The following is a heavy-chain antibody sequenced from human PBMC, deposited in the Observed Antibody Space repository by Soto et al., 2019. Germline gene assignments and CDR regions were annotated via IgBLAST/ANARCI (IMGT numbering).Heavy chain of an antibody. CDR3: AKEAGELATRSFDY. V-gene: IGHV3-21*01. J-gene: IGHJ4*02. CDR2: ISSSSSYI. CDR1: GFTFSSYS. D-gene: IGHD3-16*01. Sequence: EVQLVESGGGLVKPGGSLRLSCAASGFTFSSYSMNWFRQPPGKGLEWVSSISSSSSYIYYADSVKGRFTISRDNAKNSLYLQMNSLRAEDTSVYYCAKEAGELATRSFDYWGQGTLVTVSS.